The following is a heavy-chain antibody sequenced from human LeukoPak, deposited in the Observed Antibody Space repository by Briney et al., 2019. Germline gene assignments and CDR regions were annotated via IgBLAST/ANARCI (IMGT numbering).Heavy chain of an antibody. D-gene: IGHD2-15*01. V-gene: IGHV4-34*01. CDR2: INHSGST. J-gene: IGHJ1*01. CDR3: ARPRYCSGGSCYPEPYFRH. CDR1: GGSFSGYY. Sequence: SETLSLTCAVYGGSFSGYYWSWIRQPPGKGLEWIGEINHSGSTNYNPSLKSRVTISVDTSKNQFSLKLSSGTAADTAVYYCARPRYCSGGSCYPEPYFRHWGQGTLVTVSS.